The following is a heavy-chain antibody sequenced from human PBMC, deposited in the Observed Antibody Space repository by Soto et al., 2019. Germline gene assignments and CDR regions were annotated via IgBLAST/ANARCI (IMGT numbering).Heavy chain of an antibody. J-gene: IGHJ6*02. Sequence: QVQLVQSGAEVKKPGASVKVSCKASGYTFTSYDINWVRQATGQGLEWMGWMNPNSGNTGYAQKFQGRVTLTRNTSLSTAYKARSRLRSEDTAVYYCAREADYGMDVWGQGTTFTVSS. CDR1: GYTFTSYD. V-gene: IGHV1-8*01. CDR2: MNPNSGNT. CDR3: AREADYGMDV.